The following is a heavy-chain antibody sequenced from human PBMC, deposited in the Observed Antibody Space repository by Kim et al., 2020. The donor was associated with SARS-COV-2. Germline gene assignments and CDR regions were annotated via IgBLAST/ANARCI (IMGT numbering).Heavy chain of an antibody. CDR1: GFPFSGYA. CDR3: ARGMATRSPAGSYYYYYMDV. J-gene: IGHJ6*03. D-gene: IGHD5-12*01. CDR2: ISYDGSNK. Sequence: GGSLRLSCEASGFPFSGYAMHWVRQAPGKGLECVALISYDGSNKNSADSVRGRFTISRDNSQNTLYLQMSSLRTEDTGVYFCARGMATRSPAGSYYYYYMDVWGKGTTVTVSS. V-gene: IGHV3-30-3*01.